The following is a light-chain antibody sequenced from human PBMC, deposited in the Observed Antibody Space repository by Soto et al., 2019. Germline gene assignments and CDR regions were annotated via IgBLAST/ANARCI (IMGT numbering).Light chain of an antibody. Sequence: DIQMTQSPSTLSASVGDRVTITCRASQSISGWLAWYQQKPGKAPEVLIYKASSLESGVPSRFGGSGSGTEFTLTISSLQPDDFATYYCQQYKTYWSFGQGTKVESK. CDR1: QSISGW. V-gene: IGKV1-5*03. J-gene: IGKJ1*01. CDR3: QQYKTYWS. CDR2: KAS.